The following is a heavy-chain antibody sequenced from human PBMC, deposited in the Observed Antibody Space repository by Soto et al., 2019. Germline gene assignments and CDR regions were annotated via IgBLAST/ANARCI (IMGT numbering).Heavy chain of an antibody. Sequence: QVQLQESGPGLVKPSQTLSLTCIVSGDSISSGAVYWSWIRQHPGKGPERIGYIYYSGSAYYNPSRQIRVSISIATSKNQFYLNLSSVTAADTAVYYCARARDGYNVFDYWGQGTLVTVSS. V-gene: IGHV4-31*03. CDR3: ARARDGYNVFDY. D-gene: IGHD5-12*01. CDR2: IYYSGSA. J-gene: IGHJ4*02. CDR1: GDSISSGAVY.